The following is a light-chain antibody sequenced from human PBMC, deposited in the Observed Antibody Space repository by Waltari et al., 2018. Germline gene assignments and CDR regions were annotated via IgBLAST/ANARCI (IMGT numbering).Light chain of an antibody. Sequence: DMEMTQSTLTLHVTNGEPASIGCRSSQILLYSNGYNYLDCYLQKPGQSPQLLIYLGFNRASGVPDRFSCRGSGTDFTLKISRVVAGDVGVFYCMQALQTPQTFGQGTKVEIK. CDR1: QILLYSNGYNY. J-gene: IGKJ1*01. V-gene: IGKV2-28*01. CDR3: MQALQTPQT. CDR2: LGF.